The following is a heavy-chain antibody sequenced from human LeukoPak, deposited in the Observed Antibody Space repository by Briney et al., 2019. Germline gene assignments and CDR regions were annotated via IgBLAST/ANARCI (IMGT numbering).Heavy chain of an antibody. J-gene: IGHJ4*02. V-gene: IGHV3-23*01. CDR3: PKNIRDQLLCGFTY. D-gene: IGHD2-2*01. CDR2: ITGGGEST. CDR1: GFTFEASA. Sequence: PGGSLRLSCAASGFTFEASAMSWVRQAPGKGLEWVAVITGGGESTYYADSVKGQFTISRDNSKKTLFLQVNSLRAEDTAVYFCPKNIRDQLLCGFTYRGQGIVVTGSS.